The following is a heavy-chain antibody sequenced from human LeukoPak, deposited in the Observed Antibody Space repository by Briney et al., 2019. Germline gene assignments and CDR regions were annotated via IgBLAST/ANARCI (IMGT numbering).Heavy chain of an antibody. V-gene: IGHV4-4*07. CDR2: IYSSGST. Sequence: PSETLSLTCTVSGGSISSYKWSLIRQPAGKGLEWIGRIYSSGSTNYTPSLKSRVTTSVDTSKNQFSLKLSSVTAADTAVYYCARGIVGATAPDYWGQGALVIVSS. J-gene: IGHJ4*02. CDR3: ARGIVGATAPDY. CDR1: GGSISSYK. D-gene: IGHD1-26*01.